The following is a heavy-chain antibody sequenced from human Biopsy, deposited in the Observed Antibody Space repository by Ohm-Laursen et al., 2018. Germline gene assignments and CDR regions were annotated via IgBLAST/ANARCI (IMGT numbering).Heavy chain of an antibody. Sequence: SETLSLTCTVSGGPIDSYYWSGIRQPPGKAREGIGYIYFTGRTSYNPSLKSRVTISVNTSKKHFYLRLFSVTAADTAVYYCASAGYNPDWNFDLWGRGTRVTVSS. CDR2: IYFTGRT. D-gene: IGHD5-24*01. V-gene: IGHV4-59*12. CDR3: ASAGYNPDWNFDL. CDR1: GGPIDSYY. J-gene: IGHJ2*01.